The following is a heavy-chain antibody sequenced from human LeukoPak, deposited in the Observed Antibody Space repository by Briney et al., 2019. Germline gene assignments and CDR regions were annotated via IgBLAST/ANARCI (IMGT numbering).Heavy chain of an antibody. J-gene: IGHJ4*02. CDR2: ISPSGSTI. D-gene: IGHD3-10*01. Sequence: TGGSLRLSCAASGFTVSNYEMNWVRQAPGKGLEWVSYISPSGSTIYYADSVKGRFTISRDNAKNSLYLQMNSLSAEDTAVYYCRFGDFNDYWGQGTLVTVSS. CDR1: GFTVSNYE. V-gene: IGHV3-48*03. CDR3: RFGDFNDY.